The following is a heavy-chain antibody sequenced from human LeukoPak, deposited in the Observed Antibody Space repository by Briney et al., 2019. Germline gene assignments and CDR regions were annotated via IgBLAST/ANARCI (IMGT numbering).Heavy chain of an antibody. V-gene: IGHV3-23*01. J-gene: IGHJ4*02. CDR1: GFTFSSYA. Sequence: PGGSLRLSCAASGFTFSSYAMSWVRQAPGKGLEWVSAISGSGGSTYYADSVKGRFTISRDNSKNTLYLQMNSLRAEDTAVYYCAKGTYYYGSGSYYHDYWGQGTLVTVSS. CDR2: ISGSGGST. D-gene: IGHD3-10*01. CDR3: AKGTYYYGSGSYYHDY.